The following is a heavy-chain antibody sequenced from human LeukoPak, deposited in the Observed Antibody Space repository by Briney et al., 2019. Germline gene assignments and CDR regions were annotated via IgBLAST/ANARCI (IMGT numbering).Heavy chain of an antibody. D-gene: IGHD1-26*01. V-gene: IGHV3-21*01. CDR3: ARDYRG. J-gene: IGHJ4*02. CDR2: ISRSSSYI. CDR1: GFTFSSYS. Sequence: GGSLRHACAGSGFTFSSYSMNWVRQAPGKGLQWVSSISRSSSYIYYADSVKGRFTISRDNARNSLYLQMNSLRAEDTAVYYCARDYRGWGQGTLVTVSS.